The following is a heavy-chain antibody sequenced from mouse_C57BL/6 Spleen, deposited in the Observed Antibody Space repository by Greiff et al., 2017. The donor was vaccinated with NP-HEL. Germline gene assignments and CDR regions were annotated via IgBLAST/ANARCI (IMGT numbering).Heavy chain of an antibody. J-gene: IGHJ3*01. CDR3: ARDERFAY. CDR2: ISDGGSYT. V-gene: IGHV5-4*01. CDR1: GFTFSSYA. Sequence: EVHLVESGGGLVKPGGSLKLSCAASGFTFSSYAMSWVRQTPEKRLEWVATISDGGSYTYYPDNVKGRFTISRDNANNNLYLQMSHLKSEDTAMYYCARDERFAYWGQGTLVTVSA.